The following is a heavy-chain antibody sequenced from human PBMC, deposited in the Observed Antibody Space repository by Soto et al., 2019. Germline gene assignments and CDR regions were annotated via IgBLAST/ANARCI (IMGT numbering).Heavy chain of an antibody. D-gene: IGHD3-10*01. CDR2: INHSGST. CDR1: GGSFSGYY. Sequence: SETLSLTCAVYGGSFSGYYWSWIRQPPGKGLEWIGEINHSGSTNYNPSLKSRVTISVDTSKNQFSLKLSSVTAADTAVYYCARLHVGYFDYWGKGTRVTVSS. J-gene: IGHJ4*02. CDR3: ARLHVGYFDY. V-gene: IGHV4-34*01.